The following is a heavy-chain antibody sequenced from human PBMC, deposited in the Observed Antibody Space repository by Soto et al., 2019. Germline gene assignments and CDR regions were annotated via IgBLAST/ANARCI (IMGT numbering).Heavy chain of an antibody. J-gene: IGHJ4*02. CDR2: IYYSGST. Sequence: QLQLQESGPGLVKPSETLSLTCTVSGGSISSSSYYWGWIRQPPGKGLEWIGSIYYSGSTYYNPSLKSRVTISVDTSKNQFSLKLSSVTAADTAVYYCARHLSGGVVTATLRYWGQGTLVTVSS. D-gene: IGHD2-21*02. CDR3: ARHLSGGVVTATLRY. V-gene: IGHV4-39*01. CDR1: GGSISSSSYY.